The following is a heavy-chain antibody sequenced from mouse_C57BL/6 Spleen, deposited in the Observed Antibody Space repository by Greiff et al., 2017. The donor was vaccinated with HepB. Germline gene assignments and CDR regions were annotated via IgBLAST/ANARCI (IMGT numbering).Heavy chain of an antibody. CDR2: IDPSDSYT. CDR3: ARREAYYGSGYGAMDY. Sequence: VQLQQPGAELVKPGASVKLSCKASGYTFTSYWMQWVKQRPGQGLEWIGEIDPSDSYTNYNQKFKGKATLTVDTSSSTAYMQLSSLTSEDSAVYYCARREAYYGSGYGAMDYWGQGTSVTVSS. V-gene: IGHV1-50*01. CDR1: GYTFTSYW. J-gene: IGHJ4*01. D-gene: IGHD1-1*01.